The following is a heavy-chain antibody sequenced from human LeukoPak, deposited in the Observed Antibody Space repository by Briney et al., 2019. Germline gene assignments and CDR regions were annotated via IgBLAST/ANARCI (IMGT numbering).Heavy chain of an antibody. CDR2: TSGSGGST. CDR1: GFTFSSYA. Sequence: GGSLRLSCAASGFTFSSYAMSWVRQAPGKGLEWVSATSGSGGSTYYADSVKGRSTISRDNSKNTLYLQMNSLRAEDTAVYYCAKCIAVAEDGFDYWGQGTLVTVSS. V-gene: IGHV3-23*01. CDR3: AKCIAVAEDGFDY. J-gene: IGHJ4*02. D-gene: IGHD6-19*01.